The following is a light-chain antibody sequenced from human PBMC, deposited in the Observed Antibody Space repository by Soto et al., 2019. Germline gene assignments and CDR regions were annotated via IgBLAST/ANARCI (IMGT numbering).Light chain of an antibody. CDR3: QQLNSFPIT. CDR1: QDIRSY. Sequence: DIQLTQAPSFLSASAGDTVTITCRASQDIRSYLAWYQQKAGRAPKLLIYAASTLQSEVPSRFSGSGSGTEFTLTISSLQPEYFATYYRQQLNSFPITFGQGTRLEIK. J-gene: IGKJ5*01. V-gene: IGKV1-9*01. CDR2: AAS.